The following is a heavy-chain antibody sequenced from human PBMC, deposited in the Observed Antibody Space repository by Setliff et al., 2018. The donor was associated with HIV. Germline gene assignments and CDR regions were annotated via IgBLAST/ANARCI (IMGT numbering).Heavy chain of an antibody. J-gene: IGHJ4*02. CDR2: I. CDR1: GGSISSYY. V-gene: IGHV4-4*08. D-gene: IGHD2-2*01. CDR3: ARYCSSTTCYPRNFDY. Sequence: PSETLSLTCTVSGGSISSYYWSWIRQPPGKGLEWIGSIHYNPSLSSRLTTSVDTSKNQLSLRLTSVTAADTAVYYCARYCSSTTCYPRNFDYWGQGTLVTVSS.